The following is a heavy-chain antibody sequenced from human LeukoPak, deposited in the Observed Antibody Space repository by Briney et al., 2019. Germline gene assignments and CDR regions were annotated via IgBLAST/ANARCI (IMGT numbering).Heavy chain of an antibody. D-gene: IGHD5-12*01. CDR3: ARDGSYSGYEPFPSAGYMDV. J-gene: IGHJ6*03. CDR1: GFTFSSHW. Sequence: GGSLRLSRAASGFTFSSHWMHWVRQAPGKGLVWVSHIKTDGSSISYADSVKGRFTISRDNAKNTLYLQMNSLRAEDTAVYYCARDGSYSGYEPFPSAGYMDVWGKGTTVTISS. V-gene: IGHV3-74*01. CDR2: IKTDGSSI.